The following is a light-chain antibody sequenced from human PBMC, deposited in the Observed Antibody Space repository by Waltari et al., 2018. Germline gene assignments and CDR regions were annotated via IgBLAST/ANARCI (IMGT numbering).Light chain of an antibody. V-gene: IGKV1-5*03. Sequence: DIQMTQSPSTLSASIGDRVTITCRASQPINSWLAWYRQKPGKAPNLLIYKASSLQSGVPSRFSGSASGTEFTLTISSLQPDDFATYYCQQYNSYPWTFGQGTKVEIK. CDR1: QPINSW. CDR3: QQYNSYPWT. J-gene: IGKJ1*01. CDR2: KAS.